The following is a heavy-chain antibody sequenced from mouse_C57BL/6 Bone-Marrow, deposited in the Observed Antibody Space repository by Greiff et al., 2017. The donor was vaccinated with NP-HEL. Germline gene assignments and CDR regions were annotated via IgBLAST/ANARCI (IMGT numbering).Heavy chain of an antibody. J-gene: IGHJ4*01. D-gene: IGHD1-1*01. CDR3: ARDGGHYYYGSSAYAMDY. CDR2: SRNKANDYTT. V-gene: IGHV7-1*01. CDR1: GFTFSDFY. Sequence: EVKLVESGGGLVQSGRSLRLSCATSGFTFSDFYMEWVRQAPGKGLEWIAASRNKANDYTTEYSASVKGRFIVSRDTSQSILYLQMNALRAEDTAIYYCARDGGHYYYGSSAYAMDYWGQGTSVTVSS.